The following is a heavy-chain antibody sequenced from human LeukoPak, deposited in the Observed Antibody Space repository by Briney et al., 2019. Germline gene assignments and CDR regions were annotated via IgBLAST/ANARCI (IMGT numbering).Heavy chain of an antibody. CDR2: ISSSSSYI. D-gene: IGHD3-9*01. V-gene: IGHV3-21*01. J-gene: IGHJ4*02. Sequence: GGSPRLSCAASGFTFSSYSMNWVRQAPGKGLEWVSSISSSSSYIYYADSVKGRFTISRDNAKNSLYLQMNSLRAEDTAVYYCARDGLSGDILTGYPYYWGQGTLVTVSS. CDR3: ARDGLSGDILTGYPYY. CDR1: GFTFSSYS.